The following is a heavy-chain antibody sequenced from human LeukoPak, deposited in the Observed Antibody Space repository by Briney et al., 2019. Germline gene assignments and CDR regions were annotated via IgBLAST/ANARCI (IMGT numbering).Heavy chain of an antibody. CDR2: IKKDGSEK. CDR3: ARGSYSGNDYYFDY. J-gene: IGHJ4*02. Sequence: GGSLRLSCAASGFTISRNWMSWVRQAPGKGLEWVANIKKDGSEKYYVDFVKGRFTISRDNAKNSVYLQMNSLRAEDTALYFCARGSYSGNDYYFDYWGQGTLVTVSS. V-gene: IGHV3-7*01. CDR1: GFTISRNW. D-gene: IGHD1-26*01.